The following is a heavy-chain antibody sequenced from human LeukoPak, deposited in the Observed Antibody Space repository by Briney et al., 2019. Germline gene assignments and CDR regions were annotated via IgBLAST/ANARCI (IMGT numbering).Heavy chain of an antibody. CDR3: AREYCNSISCPVWFDP. V-gene: IGHV4-31*03. J-gene: IGHJ5*02. D-gene: IGHD2/OR15-2a*01. CDR1: GGPISSGGYY. Sequence: SQTLSLTCTVSGGPISSGGYYWSWIRQHPGKGLEWIGYIYYSRSTYYNPSLKSRVTISVDTSKNQFSLKLSSVTAADTAIYYCAREYCNSISCPVWFDPWGQGTLVTVSS. CDR2: IYYSRST.